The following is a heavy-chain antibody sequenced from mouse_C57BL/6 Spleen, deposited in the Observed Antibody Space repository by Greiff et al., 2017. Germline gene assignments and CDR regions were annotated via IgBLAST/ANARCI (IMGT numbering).Heavy chain of an antibody. D-gene: IGHD2-4*01. CDR1: GYTFTSYW. J-gene: IGHJ3*01. V-gene: IGHV1-7*01. CDR2: INPSSGYT. Sequence: QVQLQQSGAELAKPGASVKLSCKASGYTFTSYWMHWVKQRPGQGLEWIGYINPSSGYTKYNQKFKGKATLTADTSSSTAYMQLSSLTYEDSAVYYCARDEGVYDYDVGFAYWGKGTLVTVSA. CDR3: ARDEGVYDYDVGFAY.